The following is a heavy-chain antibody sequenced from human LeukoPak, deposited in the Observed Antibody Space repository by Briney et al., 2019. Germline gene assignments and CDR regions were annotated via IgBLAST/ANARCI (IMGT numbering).Heavy chain of an antibody. CDR2: IRYDGSNK. J-gene: IGHJ4*02. CDR3: ARDVDSSSSRVCDY. CDR1: GFTFSSYG. D-gene: IGHD6-6*01. V-gene: IGHV3-30*02. Sequence: GGSLRLSCAASGFTFSSYGMHWVRQAPGKVLEWVAFIRYDGSNKYYADSVKGRFTISRDNAKNSLYLQMNSLRAEDTAVYYCARDVDSSSSRVCDYWGQGTLVTVSS.